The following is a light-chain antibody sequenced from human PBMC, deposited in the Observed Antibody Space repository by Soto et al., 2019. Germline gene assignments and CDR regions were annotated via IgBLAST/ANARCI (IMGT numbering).Light chain of an antibody. CDR3: AAWDGSLNGYV. CDR1: SSNIGSNP. J-gene: IGLJ1*01. V-gene: IGLV1-44*01. Sequence: QSVLTQPPSASGTPGQKVTISCSGSSSNIGSNPVNWYQQVPGTAPKLLISSNNPRPSGVPARFSGSKSGTSASLAISGHQSDDEADYYCAAWDGSLNGYVFGTGTKVTVL. CDR2: SNN.